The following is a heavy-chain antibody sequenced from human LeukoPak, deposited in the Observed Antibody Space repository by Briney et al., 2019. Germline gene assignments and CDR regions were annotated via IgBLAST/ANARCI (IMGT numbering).Heavy chain of an antibody. V-gene: IGHV3-11*04. CDR2: MSCSGSTI. CDR1: GFTFGDYY. Sequence: GGSLRLSCAASGFTFGDYYMNWIRQAPGKGLEWISYMSCSGSTISYADSVTGRFTVSRDNAKNSLYLQMNSLRAEDTAVYYCARSILPAANAIDYWGQGTLLTVSS. D-gene: IGHD2-2*01. CDR3: ARSILPAANAIDY. J-gene: IGHJ4*02.